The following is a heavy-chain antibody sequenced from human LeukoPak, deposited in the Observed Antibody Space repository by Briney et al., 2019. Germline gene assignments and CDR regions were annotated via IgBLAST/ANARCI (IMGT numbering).Heavy chain of an antibody. D-gene: IGHD6-25*01. J-gene: IGHJ3*02. CDR1: GGTFSSNA. CDR2: INPLFGAP. V-gene: IGHV1-69*13. CDR3: ARGGHSSAPAHAFDI. Sequence: ASVKVSCKASGGTFSSNAFSWVRQAPGQGLEWLEGINPLFGAPNSALKFQGRLTITADESTNTVYMQLSSLRSEDTAVYYCARGGHSSAPAHAFDIWGQGTMVTVSS.